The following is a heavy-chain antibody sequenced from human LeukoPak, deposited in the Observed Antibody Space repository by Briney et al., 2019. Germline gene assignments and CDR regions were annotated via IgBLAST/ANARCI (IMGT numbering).Heavy chain of an antibody. J-gene: IGHJ4*02. D-gene: IGHD2-2*01. CDR3: AKYISLLRVVQAAIDY. CDR1: GFTFSSYG. Sequence: GVSLRLSCAASGFTFSSYGMHWVRQAPSKGLGWVAFIRYDGSNKYYADSVKGRFTISRENSKNTLYLQMNSLRAEDTAVYYCAKYISLLRVVQAAIDYWGQGTLVTVSS. V-gene: IGHV3-30*02. CDR2: IRYDGSNK.